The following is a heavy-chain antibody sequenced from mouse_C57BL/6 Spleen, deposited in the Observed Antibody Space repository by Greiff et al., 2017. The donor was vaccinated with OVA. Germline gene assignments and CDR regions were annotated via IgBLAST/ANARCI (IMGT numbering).Heavy chain of an antibody. CDR1: GYTFTSYW. J-gene: IGHJ4*01. V-gene: IGHV1-61*01. D-gene: IGHD2-1*01. Sequence: VQLQQPGAELVRPGSSVKLSCKASGYTFTSYWMDWVKQRPGQGLEWIGNIYPSDSETHYNQKFKDKATLTVDKSSSTAYMQLSSLTSEDSAVYYCAREEGLYYGKPLAMDYWGQGTSVTVSS. CDR3: AREEGLYYGKPLAMDY. CDR2: IYPSDSET.